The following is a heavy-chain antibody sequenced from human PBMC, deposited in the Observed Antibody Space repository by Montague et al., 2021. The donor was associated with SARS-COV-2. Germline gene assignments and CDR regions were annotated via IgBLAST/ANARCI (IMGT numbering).Heavy chain of an antibody. CDR1: GGSISSYY. Sequence: SETPSLTCTVSGGSISSYYWSWIRQPPGTGLEWIGYIYYSGSTNYNPSLKSRVTISVDTSKNQFSLKLSSVTAADTAVYYCAREVRYYYDSSGPGAFDIWGQGTMVTVSS. V-gene: IGHV4-59*01. D-gene: IGHD3-22*01. CDR3: AREVRYYYDSSGPGAFDI. J-gene: IGHJ3*02. CDR2: IYYSGST.